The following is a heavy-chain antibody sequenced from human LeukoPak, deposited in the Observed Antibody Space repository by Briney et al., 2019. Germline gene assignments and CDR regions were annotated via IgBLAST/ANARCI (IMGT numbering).Heavy chain of an antibody. D-gene: IGHD3-9*01. CDR3: AKDQEYYDILTGYDY. CDR2: ISGSGGST. CDR1: GFTFSSYA. Sequence: GGSLRLSSAASGFTFSSYAMSWVRQAPGRGLEWVSAISGSGGSTYYADSVKGRFTISRDNSKNTLYLQMNSLRAEDTAVYYCAKDQEYYDILTGYDYWGQGTLVTVSS. J-gene: IGHJ4*02. V-gene: IGHV3-23*01.